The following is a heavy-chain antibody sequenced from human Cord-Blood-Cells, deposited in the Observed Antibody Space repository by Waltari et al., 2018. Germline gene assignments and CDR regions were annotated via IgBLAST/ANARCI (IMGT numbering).Heavy chain of an antibody. CDR3: ARGGEVKTDYDFWSGPFDY. J-gene: IGHJ4*02. CDR2: IYYSGST. V-gene: IGHV4-31*03. Sequence: QVQLQESGPGLVKPSQTLSLTCTVSGGSISSGGYYWSWIRQHPGKGLEWIGYIYYSGSTYHNPSLKSRVTISVDTSKNQFSLKLSSVTAADTAVYYCARGGEVKTDYDFWSGPFDYWGQGTLVTVSS. CDR1: GGSISSGGYY. D-gene: IGHD3-3*01.